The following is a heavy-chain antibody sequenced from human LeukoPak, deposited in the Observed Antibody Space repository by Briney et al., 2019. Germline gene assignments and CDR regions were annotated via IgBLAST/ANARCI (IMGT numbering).Heavy chain of an antibody. J-gene: IGHJ4*02. CDR1: GFTFSNYG. D-gene: IGHD2-15*01. V-gene: IGHV3-30*18. CDR3: AKVVGYCSRGNCYSDY. Sequence: PGGSLRLSCAASGFTFSNYGMHWVRQAPGKGLEWVAIISYDGNRQYYGDSVKGRFTISRDNSKNTLYLQMNSLRAEDTAVYYCAKVVGYCSRGNCYSDYWGQGTLVTVSS. CDR2: ISYDGNRQ.